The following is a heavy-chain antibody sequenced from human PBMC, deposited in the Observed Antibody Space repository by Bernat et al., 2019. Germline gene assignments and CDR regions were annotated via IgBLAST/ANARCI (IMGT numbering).Heavy chain of an antibody. CDR1: GFTFSSYG. Sequence: QVQLVESGGGVVQPGRSLRLSCAASGFTFSSYGMHWVRQAPGKGLEWVAVIWYDGSNKYYADSVKGRFTISRDNSKNTLYLQMNSLRAEDTAVYYCARDPDGSSWYFWYFDLWGRGTLVTVSS. D-gene: IGHD6-13*01. V-gene: IGHV3-33*01. CDR2: IWYDGSNK. J-gene: IGHJ2*01. CDR3: ARDPDGSSWYFWYFDL.